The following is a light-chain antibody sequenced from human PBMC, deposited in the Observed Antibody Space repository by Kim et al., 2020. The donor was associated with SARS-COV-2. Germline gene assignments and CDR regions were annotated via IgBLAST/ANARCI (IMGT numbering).Light chain of an antibody. CDR2: GKN. V-gene: IGLV3-19*01. CDR3: NSRDSSGDHWV. Sequence: SSELTQDPAVSVALGQTVRITCQGDSLRSYYASWYQQKPGQAPVLVIYGKNNRPSGIPDRFSGSSSGNTASLTITRAQAEEEADYYCNSRDSSGDHWVFGGGTQLTVL. CDR1: SLRSYY. J-gene: IGLJ3*02.